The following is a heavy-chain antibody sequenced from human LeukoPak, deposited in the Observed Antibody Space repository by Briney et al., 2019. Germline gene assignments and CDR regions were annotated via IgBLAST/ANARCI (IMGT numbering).Heavy chain of an antibody. D-gene: IGHD5-24*01. CDR2: IYHSGST. CDR1: GGSISSSNW. CDR3: ARASERWLQPDY. Sequence: PSETLSLTCAVSGGSISSSNWWSWVRQPPGKGLEWIGEIYHSGSTNYNPSLKSRVTISVDKSKNQFSLKLSSVTTADTAVYYCARASERWLQPDYWGQGTLVTVSS. V-gene: IGHV4-4*02. J-gene: IGHJ4*02.